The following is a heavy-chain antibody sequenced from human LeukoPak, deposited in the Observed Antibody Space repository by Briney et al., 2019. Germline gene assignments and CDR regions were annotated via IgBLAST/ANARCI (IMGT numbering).Heavy chain of an antibody. CDR1: GFTFGDYA. CDR2: TRSKAYGGTT. CDR3: TRGVAAAGTWFDY. V-gene: IGHV3-49*03. Sequence: GGSLRLSCTASGFTFGDYAMSWFRQAPEKGLEWVGFTRSKAYGGTTEYAASVKGRFTISRDDSKSIAYLQMNSLKTEDTAVYYCTRGVAAAGTWFDYWGQGTLVTVSS. J-gene: IGHJ4*02. D-gene: IGHD6-13*01.